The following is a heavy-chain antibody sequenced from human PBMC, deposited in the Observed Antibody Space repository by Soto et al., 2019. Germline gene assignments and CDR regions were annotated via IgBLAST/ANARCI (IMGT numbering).Heavy chain of an antibody. V-gene: IGHV3-21*01. CDR2: ISSSSSYI. CDR1: GFTFSSYS. Sequence: EVQLVESGGGLVKPGGSLRLSCAASGFTFSSYSMNWVRQAPGKGLEWVSSISSSSSYIYYADSVKGRFTIPRDNAKNSLYLQMNSLRAEDTAVYYCARDSTYDYVCGSYRYPWFDPWGQGTLVTVSS. CDR3: ARDSTYDYVCGSYRYPWFDP. J-gene: IGHJ5*02. D-gene: IGHD3-16*02.